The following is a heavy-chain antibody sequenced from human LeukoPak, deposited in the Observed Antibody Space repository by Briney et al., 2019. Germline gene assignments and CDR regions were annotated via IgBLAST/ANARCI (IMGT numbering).Heavy chain of an antibody. D-gene: IGHD1-26*01. Sequence: PSQTLSLTCTVSGGSISSGTNFWTWIRQPPGKGLEWIGSIYYSGSTYYNPSLKSRVTISVDTSKNQFSLKLSSVTAADTAVYYCARAQRIVSWFDPWGQGTLVTVSS. CDR3: ARAQRIVSWFDP. J-gene: IGHJ5*02. V-gene: IGHV4-39*01. CDR1: GGSISSGTNF. CDR2: IYYSGST.